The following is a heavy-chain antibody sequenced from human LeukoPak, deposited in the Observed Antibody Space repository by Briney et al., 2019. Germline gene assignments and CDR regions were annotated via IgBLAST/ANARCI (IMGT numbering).Heavy chain of an antibody. CDR2: ISGSGGTT. CDR1: GFTFSSSA. J-gene: IGHJ4*02. Sequence: PGGSLRLSCAASGFTFSSSAMSWVRQAPGKGLEWVSSISGSGGTTYYAGSVKGRFTISRDNSKNTLFLQMNSLRADDTAIYYCAKRDFWGQGTLVTVSS. CDR3: AKRDF. V-gene: IGHV3-23*01.